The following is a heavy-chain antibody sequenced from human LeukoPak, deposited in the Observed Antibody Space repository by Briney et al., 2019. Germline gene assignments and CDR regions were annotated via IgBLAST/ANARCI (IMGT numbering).Heavy chain of an antibody. V-gene: IGHV3-7*01. J-gene: IGHJ4*02. CDR2: INEDGSHK. CDR3: ARDPPHRFTMIEKDS. D-gene: IGHD3-22*01. Sequence: GGSLRLSCAASGFSFTTYWMAWVRQAPGKGLEWVANINEDGSHKNYLDSVKGRFTISRDNTKNSVYLQMNSLRAEDTAVYYCARDPPHRFTMIEKDSWGQGILVTVSS. CDR1: GFSFTTYW.